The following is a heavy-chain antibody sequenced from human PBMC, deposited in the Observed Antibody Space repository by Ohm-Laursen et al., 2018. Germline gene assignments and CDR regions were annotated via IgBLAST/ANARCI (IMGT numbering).Heavy chain of an antibody. V-gene: IGHV1-18*01. CDR1: GYTFTSYG. CDR2: ISAYNGNT. J-gene: IGHJ4*02. Sequence: ASVKVSCNASGYTFTSYGISWVRQAPGQGLEWMGWISAYNGNTNYAQKLQGRVTMTTDTSTSTAYMELSRLRSDDTAVYYCARDVIGLVVITHSPLDYWGQGTLVTASS. D-gene: IGHD3-22*01. CDR3: ARDVIGLVVITHSPLDY.